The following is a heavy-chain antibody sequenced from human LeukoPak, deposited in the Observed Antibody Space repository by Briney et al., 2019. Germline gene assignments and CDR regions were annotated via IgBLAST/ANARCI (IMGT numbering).Heavy chain of an antibody. CDR2: IPNDGSNK. D-gene: IGHD2-15*01. Sequence: GGSLRLSCAASGFTFSSSGMHWVRQAPGKGLEWVAVIPNDGSNKYYVDSVKGRFTISRDNSKNTLYLQMNSLRAEDTAVYYCAKAGGRAQTPFDPWGQGTLVTVSS. V-gene: IGHV3-30*18. CDR1: GFTFSSSG. CDR3: AKAGGRAQTPFDP. J-gene: IGHJ5*02.